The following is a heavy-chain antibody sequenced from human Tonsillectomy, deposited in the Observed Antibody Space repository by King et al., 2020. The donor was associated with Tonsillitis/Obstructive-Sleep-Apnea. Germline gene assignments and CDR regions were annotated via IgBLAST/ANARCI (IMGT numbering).Heavy chain of an antibody. CDR1: GFTFSRYA. CDR3: AKELEEGGQGLTTDWFDP. J-gene: IGHJ5*02. V-gene: IGHV3-30*18. D-gene: IGHD4-11*01. Sequence: VQLVESGGGVVQPGRSLRLSCAASGFTFSRYAMHWVRQAPGKGLEWVAVISFDGSNKYYADSGKGRFTISRDNSKNTQYLQMNSLRGEDTAVYYCAKELEEGGQGLTTDWFDPWGQGTLVTVSS. CDR2: ISFDGSNK.